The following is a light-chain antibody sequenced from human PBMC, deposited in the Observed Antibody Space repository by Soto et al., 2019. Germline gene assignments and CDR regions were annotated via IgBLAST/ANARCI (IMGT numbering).Light chain of an antibody. CDR1: SSNIGSHT. J-gene: IGLJ2*01. V-gene: IGLV1-44*01. CDR3: AAWDDSLNGPV. Sequence: QSVLTQPPSASGTPGQRVNLSCSGSSSNIGSHTVNWYQQLPVTAPKLLIYSNNQRPSGVPDRFSGSKSGTSASLAISGLQSEYEAEYYCAAWDDSLNGPVFGGGTKLTVL. CDR2: SNN.